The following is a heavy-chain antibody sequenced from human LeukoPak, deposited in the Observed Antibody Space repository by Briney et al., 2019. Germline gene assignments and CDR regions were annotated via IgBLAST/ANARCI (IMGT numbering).Heavy chain of an antibody. CDR3: ARELAVAGTGASDY. J-gene: IGHJ4*02. Sequence: GGPLRLSCAASGFTFSSYAMSWVRQAPGKGLEWVSAISGSGSSTYYADSVKGRFTISRDNSKNTLYLQMNSLRAEDTAVYYCARELAVAGTGASDYWGQGTLVTVSS. CDR2: ISGSGSST. CDR1: GFTFSSYA. V-gene: IGHV3-23*01. D-gene: IGHD6-19*01.